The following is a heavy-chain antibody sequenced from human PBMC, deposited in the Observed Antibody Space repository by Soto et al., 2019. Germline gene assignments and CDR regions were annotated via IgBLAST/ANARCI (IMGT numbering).Heavy chain of an antibody. CDR2: INADSGDT. CDR3: ATRDYDILTGYLHI. Sequence: QAHLVQSGAEVRKPGASVKVSCQALEHTSTIYYIHWVRQDRGQGLEWMGWINADSGDTTYAADFRGRVTYTRDTSTSTFHMELSRLRLDDTAMYFCATRDYDILTGYLHIWGQGTLITVSS. CDR1: EHTSTIYY. V-gene: IGHV1-2*02. D-gene: IGHD3-9*01. J-gene: IGHJ1*01.